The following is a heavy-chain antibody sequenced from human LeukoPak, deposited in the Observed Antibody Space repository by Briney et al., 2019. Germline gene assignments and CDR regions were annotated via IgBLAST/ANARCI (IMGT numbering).Heavy chain of an antibody. D-gene: IGHD1-26*01. CDR1: GFPFSRYA. CDR2: VSYDGSNK. CDR3: ASHGGSLGNY. V-gene: IGHV3-30*04. J-gene: IGHJ4*02. Sequence: GRSLTLSCAASGFPFSRYAMHWVRHAPGKWRVWVALVSYDGSNKYYADSVTGRFTISRDNSKNTLYLQRNGLRAEDSAVCYCASHGGSLGNYWGQGTLVTVSS.